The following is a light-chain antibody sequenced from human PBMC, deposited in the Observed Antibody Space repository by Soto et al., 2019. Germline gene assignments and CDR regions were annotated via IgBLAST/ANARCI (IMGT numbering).Light chain of an antibody. CDR3: QQYTDSFPYT. J-gene: IGKJ2*01. CDR2: EAS. V-gene: IGKV1-5*03. Sequence: DIQMTQSPSTLSASVGDRVTITCRASQSISRWLAWYQQKPGTAPKLLIYEASTLESGVPSRFSGSRSGTEFTLTVSSLQPDDFATYYCQQYTDSFPYTFGQGTKLEIK. CDR1: QSISRW.